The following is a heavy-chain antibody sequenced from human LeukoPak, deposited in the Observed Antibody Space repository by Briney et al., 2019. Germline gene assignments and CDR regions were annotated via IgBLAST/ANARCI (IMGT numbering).Heavy chain of an antibody. D-gene: IGHD1-7*01. V-gene: IGHV4-30-4*01. J-gene: IGHJ3*01. CDR2: IYYSGST. Sequence: SETLSLTCTVSGGSISSSDYYWRWIRQPPGKGLEWIGYIYYSGSTYHNPSLKSRLTMSVDTSKNQFSLKLSSVTAADTAVYYCARADPRGPYNWNSRTSGVVFDVWGQGTMVTVSS. CDR1: GGSISSSDYY. CDR3: ARADPRGPYNWNSRTSGVVFDV.